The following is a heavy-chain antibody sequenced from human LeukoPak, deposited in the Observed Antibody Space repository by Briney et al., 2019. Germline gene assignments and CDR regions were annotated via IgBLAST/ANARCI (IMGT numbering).Heavy chain of an antibody. CDR3: ARDDSSSSY. V-gene: IGHV4-59*01. J-gene: IGHJ4*02. D-gene: IGHD6-6*01. Sequence: PSETLSLSCAVSGGSLSGEYWSWVRQPPGKGLEWIGYIYYSASTNYTPSLKSRVTISLDRSKNQFSLKLTSVTAADTAVYYCARDDSSSSYWGQGTLVTVSS. CDR2: IYYSAST. CDR1: GGSLSGEY.